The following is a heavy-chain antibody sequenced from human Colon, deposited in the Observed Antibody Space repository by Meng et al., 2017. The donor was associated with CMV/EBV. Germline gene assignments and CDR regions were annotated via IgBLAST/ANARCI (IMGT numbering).Heavy chain of an antibody. Sequence: GESLKISCAASGFTFSSYSMNWVRQAPGKGLEWVARINIFSTTIYYADSVKGRFTISRDNAKNSLYLQMNSLTVDDTAVYYCAGGAVATRTNYFDAWGQGTLVIVSS. CDR2: INIFSTTI. CDR1: GFTFSSYS. V-gene: IGHV3-48*04. CDR3: AGGAVATRTNYFDA. J-gene: IGHJ4*02. D-gene: IGHD4-23*01.